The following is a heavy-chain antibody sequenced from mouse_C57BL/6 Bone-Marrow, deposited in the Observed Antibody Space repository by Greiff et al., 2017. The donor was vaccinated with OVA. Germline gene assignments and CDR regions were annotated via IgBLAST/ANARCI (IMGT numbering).Heavy chain of an antibody. CDR1: GFTFSDYG. Sequence: EVQLVESGGGLVKPGGSLKLSCAASGFTFSDYGMHWVRQAPEKGLEWVAYISSGSSTIYYANTVKGRFTISRDNAKNTLFLQMTSLRSEDTAMYYCARPYDGYYEYFDVWGTGTTVTVSS. CDR3: ARPYDGYYEYFDV. V-gene: IGHV5-17*01. CDR2: ISSGSSTI. D-gene: IGHD2-3*01. J-gene: IGHJ1*03.